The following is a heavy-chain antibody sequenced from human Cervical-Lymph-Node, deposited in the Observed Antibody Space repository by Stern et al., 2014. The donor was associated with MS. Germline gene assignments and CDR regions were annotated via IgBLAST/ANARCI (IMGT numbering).Heavy chain of an antibody. V-gene: IGHV4-38-2*02. D-gene: IGHD6-13*01. CDR3: AREEQQLVHGNWFDP. Sequence: QVQLQESGPGLVKPSETLSLTCTVSSYSISSGYYWGWIRQPPGKGLEWIGTIYHSGSTYYNPSLKSRVTISVDTSKNQFSLNLSSGTAADTAVYYCAREEQQLVHGNWFDPWGQGTLVTVSS. CDR1: SYSISSGYY. CDR2: IYHSGST. J-gene: IGHJ5*02.